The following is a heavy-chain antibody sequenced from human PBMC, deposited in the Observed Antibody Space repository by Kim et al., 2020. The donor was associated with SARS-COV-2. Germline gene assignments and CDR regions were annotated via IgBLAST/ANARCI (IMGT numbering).Heavy chain of an antibody. J-gene: IGHJ6*02. V-gene: IGHV6-1*01. D-gene: IGHD3-3*01. CDR1: GDSVSSNSAA. CDR3: ARSPYDSHYYYYYGMDV. CDR2: TYYRSKWYN. Sequence: SQTLSLTCAISGDSVSSNSAAWNWIRQSPSRGLEWLGRTYYRSKWYNDYAVSVKSRITINPDTSKNQFSLQLNSVTPEDTAVYYCARSPYDSHYYYYYGMDVWGQGTTVTVSS.